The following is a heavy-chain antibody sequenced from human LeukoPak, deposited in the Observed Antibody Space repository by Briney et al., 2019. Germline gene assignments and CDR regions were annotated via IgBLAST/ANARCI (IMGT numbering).Heavy chain of an antibody. Sequence: PGGSLRLSCAASGFAFSSYAMHWVRQAPGKGLEWVAVISYDGSNKYYADSVKGRFTISRDNSKNTLYLQMNSLRAEDTAVYYCARDRYCSSTSCYGAGYYYYGMDVWGQGTTVTVSS. J-gene: IGHJ6*02. D-gene: IGHD2-2*01. CDR3: ARDRYCSSTSCYGAGYYYYGMDV. CDR1: GFAFSSYA. V-gene: IGHV3-30*04. CDR2: ISYDGSNK.